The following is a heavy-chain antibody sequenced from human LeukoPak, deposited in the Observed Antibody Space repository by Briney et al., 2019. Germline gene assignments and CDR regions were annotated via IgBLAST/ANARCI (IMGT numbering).Heavy chain of an antibody. V-gene: IGHV3-48*01. Sequence: GGSLRLSCTASGLPFRIYSMNCVRQAPGKGLEWVSYINIDSITVNYADSVKGRFTISRDNAKNSMYLQMNSLRAEDTAVYYCSTAKFDNWGQGTLVTVSS. CDR1: GLPFRIYS. J-gene: IGHJ4*02. CDR3: STAKFDN. CDR2: INIDSITV.